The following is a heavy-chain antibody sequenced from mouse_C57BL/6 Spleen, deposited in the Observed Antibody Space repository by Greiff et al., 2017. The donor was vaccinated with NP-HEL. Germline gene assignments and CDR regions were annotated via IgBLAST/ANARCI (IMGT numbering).Heavy chain of an antibody. CDR2: IHPNSGST. D-gene: IGHD1-1*01. CDR3: ASCSSSFAY. CDR1: GYTFTSYW. V-gene: IGHV1-64*01. Sequence: VQLKQPGAELVKPGASVKLSCKASGYTFTSYWMHWVKQRPGQGLEWIGMIHPNSGSTNYNEKFKSKATLTVDKSSSTAYMQLSSLTSEDSAVYYCASCSSSFAYWGQGTLVTVSA. J-gene: IGHJ3*01.